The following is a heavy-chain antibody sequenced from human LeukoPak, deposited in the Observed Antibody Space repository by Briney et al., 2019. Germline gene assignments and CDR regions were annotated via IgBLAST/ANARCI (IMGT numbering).Heavy chain of an antibody. CDR1: GDSISRSSYF. CDR2: IYYSGST. D-gene: IGHD6-19*01. V-gene: IGHV4-61*10. CDR3: ARGAVAGTDY. J-gene: IGHJ4*02. Sequence: PSETLSLTCTVSGDSISRSSYFWSWIRQPAGKGLEWIGRIYYSGSTNYNPSLKSRVTISVDTSKNQFSLKLSSVTAADTAVYYCARGAVAGTDYWGQGTLVTVSS.